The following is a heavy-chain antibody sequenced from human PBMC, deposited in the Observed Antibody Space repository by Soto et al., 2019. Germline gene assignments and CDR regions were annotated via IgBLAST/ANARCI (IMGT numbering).Heavy chain of an antibody. J-gene: IGHJ4*02. D-gene: IGHD4-17*01. CDR2: IYSSGST. V-gene: IGHV4-59*01. CDR1: GGSITSFH. CDR3: VKKTDYDLGSGYSFYS. Sequence: QVQLQESGPGLVKPWETLSLTCTVSGGSITSFHWSWLRQPPGKGLEWIGYIYSSGSTIYNPSLKTGVTISAHTSKNQFSPKRSSVSAADTAVDYCVKKTDYDLGSGYSFYSWRQGTLVSVSS.